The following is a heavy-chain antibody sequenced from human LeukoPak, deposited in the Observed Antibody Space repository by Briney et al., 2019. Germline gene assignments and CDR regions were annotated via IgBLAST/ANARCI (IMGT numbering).Heavy chain of an antibody. D-gene: IGHD5-24*01. CDR1: GFTFSSYG. Sequence: GGSLRLSCAASGFTFSSYGMHWVRQAPGKGLEWVAVISYDGSNKYYADSVKGRFTISRDNSKNTLYLQMNSLRAEDTAVYYCAKVRRDGYSRYFDYWAREPWSPSPQ. V-gene: IGHV3-30*18. CDR3: AKVRRDGYSRYFDY. CDR2: ISYDGSNK. J-gene: IGHJ4*02.